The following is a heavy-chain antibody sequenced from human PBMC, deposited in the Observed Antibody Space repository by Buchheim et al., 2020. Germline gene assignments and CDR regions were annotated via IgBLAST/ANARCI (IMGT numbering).Heavy chain of an antibody. CDR1: GFTFSSYA. CDR2: ISYDGSNK. D-gene: IGHD3-22*01. V-gene: IGHV3-30*01. J-gene: IGHJ4*02. Sequence: QVQLVESGGGVVQPGRSLRLSCAASGFTFSSYAMHWVRQAPGKGLEWVAVISYDGSNKYYADSVKGRFTISSDNSKNTLYLQMNSLRAEDTAVYYCARDIYDSSGVDWGQGTL. CDR3: ARDIYDSSGVD.